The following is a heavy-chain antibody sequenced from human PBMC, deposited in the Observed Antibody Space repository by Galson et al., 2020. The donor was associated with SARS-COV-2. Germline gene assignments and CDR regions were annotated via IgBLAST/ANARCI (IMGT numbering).Heavy chain of an antibody. D-gene: IGHD2-2*01. Sequence: KIGESLKISCKGSGYSFTNSWIAWVRQMPGKGLEWMGIIFPGDSESRYSPSFQGQVTMSADRSITTVYLQWSSLKDSDTAIDYCARQKDCTATSCPMGVWGQWTTFVVSS. CDR2: IFPGDSES. V-gene: IGHV5-51*01. J-gene: IGHJ6*02. CDR3: ARQKDCTATSCPMGV. CDR1: GYSFTNSW.